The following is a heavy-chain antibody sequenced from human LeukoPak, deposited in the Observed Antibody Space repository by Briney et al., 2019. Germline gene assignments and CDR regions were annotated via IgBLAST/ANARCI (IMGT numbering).Heavy chain of an antibody. CDR1: GGTFSSYA. CDR3: LGDYYDSSGYYYVNY. V-gene: IGHV1-69*13. Sequence: GASVKVSCKASGGTFSSYAISWVRQAPGQGLEWIGGIIPILGTANYAQKFQGRVTITADESTSTAYMELSSLRSEDTAVYYCLGDYYDSSGYYYVNYWGQGTLVTVSS. CDR2: IIPILGTA. D-gene: IGHD3-22*01. J-gene: IGHJ4*02.